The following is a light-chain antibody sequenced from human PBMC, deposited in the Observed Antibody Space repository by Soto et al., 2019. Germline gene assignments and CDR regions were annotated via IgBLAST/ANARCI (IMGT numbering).Light chain of an antibody. V-gene: IGLV1-40*01. CDR1: SSNIGAGYD. J-gene: IGLJ3*02. Sequence: QSVLTQPHSVSGAPGQRVTISCTGSSSNIGAGYDVHWYQQLPGTAPKLLIYGNSNRPSAVPDRFSGSKSGTSASLAITGLQAEDEADDYCQSYDSSLSGWVFGGGTKLTVL. CDR2: GNS. CDR3: QSYDSSLSGWV.